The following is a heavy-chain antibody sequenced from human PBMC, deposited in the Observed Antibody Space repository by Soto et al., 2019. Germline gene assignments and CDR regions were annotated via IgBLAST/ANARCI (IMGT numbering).Heavy chain of an antibody. V-gene: IGHV1-69*01. CDR2: IIPIFGTA. Sequence: QVQLVQSVAEVKKPGSSVKVSCKASGGTFRSYAISWVRQAPGQGLEWMGGIIPIFGTANYAQKFQGRVTITADESTSTAYMELSSLRYEDTAVYYCARDVVGGNNWFDPWGQGTLVTFSS. D-gene: IGHD2-2*01. J-gene: IGHJ5*02. CDR3: ARDVVGGNNWFDP. CDR1: GGTFRSYA.